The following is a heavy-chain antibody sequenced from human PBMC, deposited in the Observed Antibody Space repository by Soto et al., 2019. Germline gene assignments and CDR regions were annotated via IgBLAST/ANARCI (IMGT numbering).Heavy chain of an antibody. CDR1: GGTFSSYA. D-gene: IGHD5-12*01. V-gene: IGHV1-69*13. J-gene: IGHJ4*02. CDR3: ASDSGYDYHHFDY. CDR2: IIPIFGTA. Sequence: SVKVSCKASGGTFSSYAISWVRQAPGQGLEWMGGIIPIFGTANYAQKFQGRVTITADESTSTAYMELSNLRSEDTAVYYCASDSGYDYHHFDYWGQGTLVTVSS.